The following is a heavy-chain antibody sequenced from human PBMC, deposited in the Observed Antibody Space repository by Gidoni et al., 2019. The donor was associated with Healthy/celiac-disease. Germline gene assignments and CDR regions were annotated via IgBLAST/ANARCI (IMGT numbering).Heavy chain of an antibody. Sequence: QVQLVESGGGVVQPGRSLRLSCAASGFTFSSYAMHWVRQAPGKELEWVAVISYDGSNKYYADSVKGRFTISRDNSKNTLYLQMNSLRAEDTAVYYCARDSRDDYVHFDYWGQGTLVTVSS. J-gene: IGHJ4*02. CDR2: ISYDGSNK. CDR3: ARDSRDDYVHFDY. V-gene: IGHV3-30-3*01. D-gene: IGHD4-17*01. CDR1: GFTFSSYA.